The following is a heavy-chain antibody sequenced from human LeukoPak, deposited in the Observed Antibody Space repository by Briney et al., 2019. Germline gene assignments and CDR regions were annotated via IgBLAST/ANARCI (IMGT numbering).Heavy chain of an antibody. J-gene: IGHJ3*02. CDR1: GFTVSSNY. Sequence: GGSLRLSCAASGFTVSSNYMSWVRQAPGKGLEWVSVIYSGGSTYFSDSVKGRFTISRDNSKNTVYLQMNSLRAVDTAVYYCARVKYSDSSGYYYGAFDIWGQGTMVTVSS. D-gene: IGHD3-22*01. CDR2: IYSGGST. CDR3: ARVKYSDSSGYYYGAFDI. V-gene: IGHV3-53*01.